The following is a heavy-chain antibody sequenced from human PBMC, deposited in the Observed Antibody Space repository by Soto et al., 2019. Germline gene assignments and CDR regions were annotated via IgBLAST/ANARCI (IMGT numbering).Heavy chain of an antibody. Sequence: PSETLSLTCALYGGSFSGYYWSWIRQPPGTGLEWIGEINHSGSTNYNPSLKSRVTISVDTSKNQFSLKLSSVTAADTAVYYCARDRLHFPYYYYGMDVWGQGTTVTVSS. J-gene: IGHJ6*02. CDR2: INHSGST. D-gene: IGHD3-3*02. CDR3: ARDRLHFPYYYYGMDV. CDR1: GGSFSGYY. V-gene: IGHV4-34*01.